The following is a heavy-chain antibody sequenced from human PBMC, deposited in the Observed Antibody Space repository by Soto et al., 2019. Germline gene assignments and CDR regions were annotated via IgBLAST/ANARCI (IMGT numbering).Heavy chain of an antibody. Sequence: EVQLLESGGGLVQPGGSLRLSCAASGFSFNIYAMSWVRQAPGKGLDWVSAISSSGGTTYYADSVKGRFTVSRDNSKNTLYLQMNSLRAEDTAGYYCAKTKQSSCWDGSFDYWGQGTLVTVSS. D-gene: IGHD6-19*01. CDR3: AKTKQSSCWDGSFDY. V-gene: IGHV3-23*01. CDR2: ISSSGGTT. CDR1: GFSFNIYA. J-gene: IGHJ4*02.